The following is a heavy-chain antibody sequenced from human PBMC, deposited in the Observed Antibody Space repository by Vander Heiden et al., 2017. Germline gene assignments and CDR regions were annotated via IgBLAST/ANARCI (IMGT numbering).Heavy chain of an antibody. D-gene: IGHD2-8*01. CDR1: GFLFSSYD. J-gene: IGHJ4*02. Sequence: EVQLVESGGGLVQPGGSLRLSCAASGFLFSSYDMHWGRQGTGKGWEWVSAIGTAGDTYYPGSVKGRFTIDRENAKNSLYLQMNSLRVGDTALYFCAREGICSDGVCSLDYWGQGTLVTVSS. CDR3: AREGICSDGVCSLDY. V-gene: IGHV3-13*01. CDR2: IGTAGDT.